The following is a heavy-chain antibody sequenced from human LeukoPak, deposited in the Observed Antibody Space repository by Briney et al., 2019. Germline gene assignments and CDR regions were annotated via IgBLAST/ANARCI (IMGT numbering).Heavy chain of an antibody. Sequence: GESLKISCKGSGYSFTSYWIGWVRQMPGKGPEWMGIIYPGDSDTRYSPSFQGQVTISADKSISTAYLQWSSLKASDTAMYYCASVGPDYYDSSGYDAFDIWGQGTMVTVSS. V-gene: IGHV5-51*01. CDR3: ASVGPDYYDSSGYDAFDI. CDR1: GYSFTSYW. CDR2: IYPGDSDT. J-gene: IGHJ3*02. D-gene: IGHD3-22*01.